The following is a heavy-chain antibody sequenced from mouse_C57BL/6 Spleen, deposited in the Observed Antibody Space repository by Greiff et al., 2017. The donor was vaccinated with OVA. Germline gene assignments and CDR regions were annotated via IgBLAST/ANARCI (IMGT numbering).Heavy chain of an antibody. CDR2: IYPGSGST. Sequence: VQLQQSGAELVKPGASVKMSCKASGYTFTSYWITWVKQRPGQGLEWIGDIYPGSGSTNYNEQFKSKATLTVDTSSSTAYMQLSSLTSEDSAVYDCARGGYYGSSPAWFAYWGQGTLVTVSA. CDR1: GYTFTSYW. V-gene: IGHV1-55*01. J-gene: IGHJ3*01. D-gene: IGHD1-1*01. CDR3: ARGGYYGSSPAWFAY.